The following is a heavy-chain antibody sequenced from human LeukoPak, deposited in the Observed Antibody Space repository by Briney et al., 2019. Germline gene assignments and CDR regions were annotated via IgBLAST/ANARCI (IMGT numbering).Heavy chain of an antibody. D-gene: IGHD3-22*01. CDR1: GYTFTSYD. CDR3: ASPRSPYYYDSSGYYLHY. Sequence: ASVKVSCKASGYTFTSYDINWVRQATGQGLEWMGWMNPNSGNTGYAQKSQGRVTMTRNTSISTAYMELSSLRSEDTAVYYCASPRSPYYYDSSGYYLHYWGQGTLVTVSS. CDR2: MNPNSGNT. V-gene: IGHV1-8*01. J-gene: IGHJ4*02.